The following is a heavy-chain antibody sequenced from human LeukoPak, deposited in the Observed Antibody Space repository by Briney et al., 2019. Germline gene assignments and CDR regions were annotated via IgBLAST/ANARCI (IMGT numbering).Heavy chain of an antibody. CDR3: ARQGVYSSSWYGWFDP. CDR1: GDSISSSTYN. Sequence: SETLSLTCSVSGDSISSSTYNWGWIRQPPGKGLEWIGSIYYRGSTYYNPSLKTRVTISVDTSKNPFSLKVSSVSAADTAVYYCARQGVYSSSWYGWFDPWGQGTLVTVSS. V-gene: IGHV4-39*01. D-gene: IGHD6-13*01. J-gene: IGHJ5*02. CDR2: IYYRGST.